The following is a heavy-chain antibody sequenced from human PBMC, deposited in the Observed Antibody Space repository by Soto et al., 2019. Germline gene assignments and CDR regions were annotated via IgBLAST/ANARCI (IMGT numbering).Heavy chain of an antibody. J-gene: IGHJ6*01. V-gene: IGHV3-15*07. CDR2: IKSKTDGGTT. CDR3: TTVPFLEWSHHYYYYYGMDV. CDR1: GFTFSNAW. D-gene: IGHD3-3*02. Sequence: GGSLRLSCAASGFTFSNAWMNWVRQAPGKGLEWVGRIKSKTDGGTTDYAAPVKGRFTISRDDSKNTLYLQMNSLKTEDTAVYYCTTVPFLEWSHHYYYYYGMDVWGQGTTVTVSS.